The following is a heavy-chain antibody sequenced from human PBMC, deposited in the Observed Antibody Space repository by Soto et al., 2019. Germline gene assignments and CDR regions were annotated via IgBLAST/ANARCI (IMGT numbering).Heavy chain of an antibody. D-gene: IGHD2-21*01. Sequence: EMKLLESGGGLVQPGGSLRLSCVASGFTFSSYAMNWVRQAPGKGLEWVLGISGSGGSTYHADSVKGRFTISRDNYKNTLYLQMNSLRAEDTAVYFCAKDHSVFPALSDKYGMDVWGQGTTVTVSS. CDR3: AKDHSVFPALSDKYGMDV. V-gene: IGHV3-23*01. CDR2: ISGSGGST. J-gene: IGHJ6*02. CDR1: GFTFSSYA.